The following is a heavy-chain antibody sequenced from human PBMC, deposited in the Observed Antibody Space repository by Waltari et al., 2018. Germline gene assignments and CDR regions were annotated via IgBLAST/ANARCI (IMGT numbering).Heavy chain of an antibody. D-gene: IGHD3-10*01. CDR2: INHSGST. CDR3: ARGRGNPMVRGGSPWNRYGMDV. V-gene: IGHV4-34*01. CDR1: GGSFSGYY. Sequence: QVQLQQWGAGLLKPSETLSLTCAVYGGSFSGYYWSWIRQPPGKGLEWIGEINHSGSTNSNPSLKSRVTNAVDPSKNQFSLKLSSVTAADTAVYYCARGRGNPMVRGGSPWNRYGMDVWGQGTTVTVSS. J-gene: IGHJ6*02.